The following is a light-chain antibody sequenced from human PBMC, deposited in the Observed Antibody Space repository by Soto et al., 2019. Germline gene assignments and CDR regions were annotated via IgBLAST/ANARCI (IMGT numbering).Light chain of an antibody. CDR1: SSNIGAGYD. Sequence: QSVLTQPPSVSGAPGQRVTISCTGSSSNIGAGYDVHWYQHLPGTAPKLLIYSNNNRPSGVPDRFSGSKSGTSASLAITGLQAEDEADYYCQSYDSSLRGVFGGGTQLTVL. V-gene: IGLV1-40*01. CDR2: SNN. J-gene: IGLJ7*01. CDR3: QSYDSSLRGV.